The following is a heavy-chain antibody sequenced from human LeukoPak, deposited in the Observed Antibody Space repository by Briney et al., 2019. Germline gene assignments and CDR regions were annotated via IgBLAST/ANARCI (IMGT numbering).Heavy chain of an antibody. CDR1: GFTFTSHS. CDR3: ARDSFLTGTFDS. J-gene: IGHJ4*02. CDR2: ISDDTATI. D-gene: IGHD1/OR15-1a*01. V-gene: IGHV3-48*01. Sequence: GGSLRLSCAASGFTFTSHSMSWVRQAPGRGLEWVSFISDDTATIYYTDSVRGRFTVSRDNARNSLYLHMNSLRAEDTAVYYCARDSFLTGTFDSWGQGTLVTVSS.